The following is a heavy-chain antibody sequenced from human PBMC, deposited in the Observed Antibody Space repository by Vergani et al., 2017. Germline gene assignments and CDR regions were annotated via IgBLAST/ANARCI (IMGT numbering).Heavy chain of an antibody. V-gene: IGHV1-46*01. Sequence: QVQLVQSGAEVKKPGASVKVSCKASGYTFTSYYMHWVRQAPGQGLEWMGIINPSGGSTSYAQKFQGRVTMTRDTSTSTVYMELSRLRSEDTAVYYCARRDRDGDLDYWGQGTLVTVSS. D-gene: IGHD4-17*01. J-gene: IGHJ4*02. CDR3: ARRDRDGDLDY. CDR1: GYTFTSYY. CDR2: INPSGGST.